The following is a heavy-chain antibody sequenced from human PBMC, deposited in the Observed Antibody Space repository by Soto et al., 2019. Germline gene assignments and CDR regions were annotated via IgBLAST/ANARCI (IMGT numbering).Heavy chain of an antibody. CDR2: IMPIFGTA. CDR1: GGTFSSYA. CDR3: ARDLTSISSSCYDYYYYYGMAV. D-gene: IGHD6-13*01. Sequence: QVQLVQSGAEVKKPGSSVKVSCKASGGTFSSYAISWGRQAPGQGLEWMGGIMPIFGTANYAQKFQGRVTITADESTSTGYLELFSLRSEDTALYYCARDLTSISSSCYDYYYYYGMAVWGQGTTVTVSS. V-gene: IGHV1-69*01. J-gene: IGHJ6*02.